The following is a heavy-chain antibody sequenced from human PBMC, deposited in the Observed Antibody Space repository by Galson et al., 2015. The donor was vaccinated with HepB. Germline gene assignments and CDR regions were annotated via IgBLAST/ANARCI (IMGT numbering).Heavy chain of an antibody. Sequence: SVKVSCKASGYTFTSYYMHWVRQAPGQGLEWMGIINPSGGSTSYAQKFQGRVTMTRDTSTSTVYMELSSLRSEDTAVYYCAGAPRGTGVDYWGQGTLVTVSS. CDR1: GYTFTSYY. CDR2: INPSGGST. D-gene: IGHD3/OR15-3a*01. V-gene: IGHV1-46*03. J-gene: IGHJ4*02. CDR3: AGAPRGTGVDY.